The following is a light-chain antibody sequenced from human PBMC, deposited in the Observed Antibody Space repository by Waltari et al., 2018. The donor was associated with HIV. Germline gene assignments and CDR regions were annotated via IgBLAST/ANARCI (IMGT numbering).Light chain of an antibody. CDR3: QTWDRNTAHVV. CDR1: DLGNKY. CDR2: QDS. V-gene: IGLV3-1*01. Sequence: SYELTQPPSVSVSPGQTATLTCSGDDLGNKYVSWYHQKPGQSPVLVIHQDSKRPSGIPERFSGSNSGNTATLTIAGTQAMDEAEYYCQTWDRNTAHVVFGGGTKLTVL. J-gene: IGLJ2*01.